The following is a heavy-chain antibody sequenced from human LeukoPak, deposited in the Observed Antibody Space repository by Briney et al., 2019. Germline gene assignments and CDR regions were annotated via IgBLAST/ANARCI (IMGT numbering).Heavy chain of an antibody. CDR3: ARGVWDPNQYSSGWYWSYYYYYMDV. D-gene: IGHD6-19*01. CDR2: INPNSGGT. V-gene: IGHV1-2*02. J-gene: IGHJ6*03. CDR1: GYTFTNYY. Sequence: AASVKVSCKASGYTFTNYYIHWVRQAPGQGLEWMGWINPNSGGTNYAQKFQGRVTMTRDTSISTAYMELSRLRSDDTAVYYCARGVWDPNQYSSGWYWSYYYYYMDVWGKGTTVTVSS.